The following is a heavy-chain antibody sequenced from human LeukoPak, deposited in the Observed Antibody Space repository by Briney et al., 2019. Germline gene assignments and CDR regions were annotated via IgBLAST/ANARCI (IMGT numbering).Heavy chain of an antibody. J-gene: IGHJ4*02. CDR1: GGSFSGYY. V-gene: IGHV4-34*01. CDR3: ARGRQRITIFGVVIKTSGFDY. D-gene: IGHD3-3*01. CDR2: INQSGST. Sequence: SETLSLTCAVYGGSFSGYYWSWIRQPPGKGLEWIGEINQSGSTNYNPSLKSRVTISVDTSKNQFSLKLSSVTAADTAVYYCARGRQRITIFGVVIKTSGFDYWGQGTLVTVSS.